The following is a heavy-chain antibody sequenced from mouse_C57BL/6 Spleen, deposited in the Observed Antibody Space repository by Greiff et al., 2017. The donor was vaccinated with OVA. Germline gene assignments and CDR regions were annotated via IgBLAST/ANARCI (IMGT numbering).Heavy chain of an antibody. V-gene: IGHV1-50*01. CDR1: GYTFTSYW. Sequence: QVQLQQPGAELVKPGASVKLSCKASGYTFTSYWMQWVKQRPGQGLEWIGEIDPSDSYTNYNQKFKGKATLTVDTSSSTAYMQLSSLTSEDSAVYYCARRDDYDVNWFAYWGQGTLVTVSA. CDR3: ARRDDYDVNWFAY. D-gene: IGHD2-4*01. CDR2: IDPSDSYT. J-gene: IGHJ3*01.